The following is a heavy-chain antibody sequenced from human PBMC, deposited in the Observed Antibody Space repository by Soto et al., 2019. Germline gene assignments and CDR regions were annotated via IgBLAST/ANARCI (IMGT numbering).Heavy chain of an antibody. CDR3: TQDGGSRDWLTVN. D-gene: IGHD3-9*01. J-gene: IGHJ4*02. V-gene: IGHV3-23*01. CDR2: ITGGGDNT. CDR1: GFTFTSYA. Sequence: EVQLLESGGDLVQPGGSLRLSCAASGFTFTSYAMSWIRQAPGKGLEWVSAITGGGDNTYYADSVKGRFTISRDNSKNTLYLQMNSLRAVDTDFYYCTQDGGSRDWLTVNWGQGTLVTVSS.